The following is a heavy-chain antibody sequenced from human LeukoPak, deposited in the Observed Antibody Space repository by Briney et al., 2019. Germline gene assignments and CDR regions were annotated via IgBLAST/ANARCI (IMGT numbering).Heavy chain of an antibody. J-gene: IGHJ4*02. D-gene: IGHD2-2*01. CDR2: ISAYNGNT. CDR3: ASGGRPSHCSSTSCYPPFDY. CDR1: GYTFTSYG. V-gene: IGHV1-18*01. Sequence: ASVKVSCKASGYTFTSYGISWVRQAPGQGLERMGWISAYNGNTNYAQKLQGRVTMTTDTSTSTAYMELRSLRSDDTAVYYCASGGRPSHCSSTSCYPPFDYWGQGTLVTVSS.